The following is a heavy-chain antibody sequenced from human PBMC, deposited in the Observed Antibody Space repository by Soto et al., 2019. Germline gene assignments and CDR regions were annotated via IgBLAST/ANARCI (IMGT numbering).Heavy chain of an antibody. J-gene: IGHJ3*02. Sequence: GGSLRLSCTASGFTFGDYAMSWVRQAPGKGLEWVGFTRSKAYGGTTEYAASVKGRFTIPRDDSKSIAYLQMNSLKTEDTAVYYCTRQVVGSAFDIWGQGTMVTVSS. CDR1: GFTFGDYA. CDR2: TRSKAYGGTT. CDR3: TRQVVGSAFDI. D-gene: IGHD2-15*01. V-gene: IGHV3-49*04.